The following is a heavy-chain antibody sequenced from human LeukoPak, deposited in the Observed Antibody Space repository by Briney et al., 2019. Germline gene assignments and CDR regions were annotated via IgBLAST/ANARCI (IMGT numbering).Heavy chain of an antibody. V-gene: IGHV4-59*01. CDR1: GGSISNYY. D-gene: IGHD6-19*01. J-gene: IGHJ5*02. Sequence: SETLSLNCAVSGGSISNYYWSWIRQPPGKGLEWIAFIYYNGITNYNPSLRSRVTISVETSKNQFSLKLSSVTAADTAVYYCARDGHSSGWKGGWFDPWGQGTLVTVSS. CDR2: IYYNGIT. CDR3: ARDGHSSGWKGGWFDP.